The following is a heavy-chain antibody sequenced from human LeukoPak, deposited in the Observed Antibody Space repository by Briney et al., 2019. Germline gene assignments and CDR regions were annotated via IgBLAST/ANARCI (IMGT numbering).Heavy chain of an antibody. Sequence: SETLSLTCAVYGGSFSGYYWSWIRQPPGKGLEWIGEINHSGSTNYNPSLKSRVTISVDTSKNQFSLKLSSVTAADTAVYYCARYIVGAYYFDYWGQGTLVTVSS. CDR2: INHSGST. CDR3: ARYIVGAYYFDY. J-gene: IGHJ4*02. CDR1: GGSFSGYY. V-gene: IGHV4-34*01. D-gene: IGHD1-26*01.